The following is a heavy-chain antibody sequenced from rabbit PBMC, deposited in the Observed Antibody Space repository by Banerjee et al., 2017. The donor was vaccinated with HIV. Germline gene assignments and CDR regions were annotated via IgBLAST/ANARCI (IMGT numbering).Heavy chain of an antibody. CDR1: GFSFSNKYV. J-gene: IGHJ4*01. CDR2: INTSSGNT. D-gene: IGHD6-1*01. V-gene: IGHV1S45*01. CDR3: VRDAGAVLYGYADLNL. Sequence: QEQLEESGGDRVKPEGSLTLTCTASGFSFSNKYVMCWVRQAPGKGLEWIACINTSSGNTVYASWAKGRFTISKTSSTTVTLQMTSLTAADTATYFCVRDAGAVLYGYADLNLWGPGPLVTVS.